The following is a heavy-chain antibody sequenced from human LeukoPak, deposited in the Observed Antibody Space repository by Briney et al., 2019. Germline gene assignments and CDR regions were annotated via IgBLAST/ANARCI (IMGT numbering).Heavy chain of an antibody. V-gene: IGHV3-9*01. Sequence: GRSLRLYCAASGFTFDDYAMHWVRQAPGKGLEWVSGISWSSGSIGYADSVKGRFTISRDNAKNSLYLQMNSLRAEDTALYYCAKTYYYDSSGYQAFDIWGQGTMVTVSS. J-gene: IGHJ3*02. CDR1: GFTFDDYA. D-gene: IGHD3-22*01. CDR3: AKTYYYDSSGYQAFDI. CDR2: ISWSSGSI.